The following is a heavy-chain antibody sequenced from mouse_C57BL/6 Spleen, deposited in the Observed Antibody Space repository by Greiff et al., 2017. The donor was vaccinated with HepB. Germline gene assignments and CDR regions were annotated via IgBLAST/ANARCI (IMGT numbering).Heavy chain of an antibody. CDR2: INPNNGGT. CDR1: GYTFTDYY. V-gene: IGHV1-26*01. Sequence: VQLQQSGPELVKPGASVKISCKASGYTFTDYYMNWVKQSHGKSLEWIGDINPNNGGTSYNQKFKGKATLTVDKSSSTAYMELRSLTSEDSAVYYCARSGYPWYFDVWGTGTTVTVSS. J-gene: IGHJ1*03. CDR3: ARSGYPWYFDV. D-gene: IGHD3-1*01.